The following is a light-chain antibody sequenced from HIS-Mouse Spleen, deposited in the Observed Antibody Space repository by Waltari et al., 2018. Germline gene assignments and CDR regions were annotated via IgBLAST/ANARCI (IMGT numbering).Light chain of an antibody. Sequence: SYELTQPPSVSVSPGQTARITCSGDALPKKYAYWYQQKSGQAPVLVIYEDSKRPSGIPERFSGSSSGTMASLTISGLQAEDEADYYCSSYTSSSFNVVFGGGTKLTVL. CDR1: ALPKKY. V-gene: IGLV3-10*01. CDR2: EDS. CDR3: SSYTSSSFNVV. J-gene: IGLJ2*01.